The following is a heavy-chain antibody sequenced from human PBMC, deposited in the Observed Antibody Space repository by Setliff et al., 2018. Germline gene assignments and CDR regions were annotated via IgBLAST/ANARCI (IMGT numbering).Heavy chain of an antibody. Sequence: PGGSLRLSCAASGFTFDDYGMSWVRQVPGKGLEWVSGINRSGTSTSYADSVKGRFTISRDNAKNSLYLQMNNLRAEDTALYYCARTCSGSGCYAGLEPWGQGTPVTVSS. V-gene: IGHV3-20*04. D-gene: IGHD2-15*01. CDR2: INRSGTST. CDR1: GFTFDDYG. CDR3: ARTCSGSGCYAGLEP. J-gene: IGHJ5*02.